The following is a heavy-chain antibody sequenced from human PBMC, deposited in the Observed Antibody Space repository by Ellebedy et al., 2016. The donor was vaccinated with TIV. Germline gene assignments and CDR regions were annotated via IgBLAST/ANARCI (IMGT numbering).Heavy chain of an antibody. Sequence: MPSETLSLTCTVSGDSISGHYWSWIRQSPGKGLEWIGYIYYIGDTNYDPSLKSRVTMSVETSKNQFSLKLSPVTAADTAVYYCARGGASSKYFDFWGQGTLVTVSS. CDR2: IYYIGDT. CDR1: GDSISGHY. CDR3: ARGGASSKYFDF. J-gene: IGHJ4*02. V-gene: IGHV4-59*11.